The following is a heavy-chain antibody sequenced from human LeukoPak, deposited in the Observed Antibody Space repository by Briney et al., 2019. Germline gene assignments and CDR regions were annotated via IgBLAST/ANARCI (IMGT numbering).Heavy chain of an antibody. V-gene: IGHV1-69*13. CDR2: IIPSFGTP. J-gene: IGHJ4*02. D-gene: IGHD2-2*01. Sequence: ASVKVSCKAPGDTFSTYAINWVRQAPGQGLEWMGRIIPSFGTPNDAQRFQGRVTITADESTATAYMELSSLRSEDTAVYYCARDPASRYCSSTSCLGSGYWGQGTLVTVSS. CDR1: GDTFSTYA. CDR3: ARDPASRYCSSTSCLGSGY.